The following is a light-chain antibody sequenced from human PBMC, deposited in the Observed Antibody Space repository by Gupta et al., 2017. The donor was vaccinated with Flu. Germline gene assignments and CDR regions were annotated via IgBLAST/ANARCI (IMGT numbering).Light chain of an antibody. CDR1: SDVGRSDS. V-gene: IGLV2-14*04. Sequence: SDVGRSDSVSWYQQHPGKAPKLLIYDVSNRPSGVSSRFSGSKSGNTASLTISGLQAEDETDYYCSSYTSFSPFYVFGTGTKVTVL. CDR2: DVS. J-gene: IGLJ1*01. CDR3: SSYTSFSPFYV.